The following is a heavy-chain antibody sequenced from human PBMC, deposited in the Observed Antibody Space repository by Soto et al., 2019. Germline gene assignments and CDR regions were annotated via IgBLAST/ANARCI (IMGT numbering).Heavy chain of an antibody. D-gene: IGHD3-3*01. Sequence: SETLSLTCAVYGGSFSGYYWSWIRQPPGKGLEWIGEINHSGSTNYNPSLKSRVTISVDTSKNQFSLKLSSVTAADTAVYYCARGIVNYDFWSGYLYYFDYWGQGTLVTVSS. CDR2: INHSGST. J-gene: IGHJ4*02. CDR3: ARGIVNYDFWSGYLYYFDY. CDR1: GGSFSGYY. V-gene: IGHV4-34*01.